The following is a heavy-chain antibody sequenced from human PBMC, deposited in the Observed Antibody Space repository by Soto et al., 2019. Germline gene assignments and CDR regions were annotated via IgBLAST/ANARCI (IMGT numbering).Heavy chain of an antibody. Sequence: QLQLQESGPGLVKPSETLSLTCSVSDDSINSDKYYWGWIRQPPGKGLEWIGSIYYRGNAYYIPSLQTRVAMSLDKSKSQYSLKLNSVAAADSAVYFCARLEGLATISYYFDFWGPGALVTVSS. CDR3: ARLEGLATISYYFDF. J-gene: IGHJ4*02. CDR1: DDSINSDKYY. D-gene: IGHD3-9*01. V-gene: IGHV4-39*01. CDR2: IYYRGNA.